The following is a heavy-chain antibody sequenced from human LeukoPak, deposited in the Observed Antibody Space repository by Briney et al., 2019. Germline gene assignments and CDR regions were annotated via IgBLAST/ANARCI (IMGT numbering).Heavy chain of an antibody. CDR1: GDSVSSNSGA. Sequence: SQTLSLTCAISGDSVSSNSGAWSWIRQSPSRGLEWLGRAYYRSKWYFDYAVTVKSRITINPDTSKNQFTLQLNSVTPDDTAVYYCARGYTAIVNWGWGTLVTVSS. CDR2: AYYRSKWYF. CDR3: ARGYTAIVN. J-gene: IGHJ4*02. D-gene: IGHD5-18*01. V-gene: IGHV6-1*01.